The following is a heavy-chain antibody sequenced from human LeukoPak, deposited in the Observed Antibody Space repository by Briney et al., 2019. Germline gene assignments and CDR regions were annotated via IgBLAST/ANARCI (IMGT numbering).Heavy chain of an antibody. CDR3: ARHISGGATLD. CDR1: GGSISKYY. Sequence: SETLSLTCTVSGGSISKYYCSWIRQPPGKGLEWIAYIYYTGSTYYNPPLKSRVTMSVDTSKNQFSLSPSSVTAADTAVYYCARHISGGATLDWGQGTLVTVSS. V-gene: IGHV4-59*08. J-gene: IGHJ4*02. CDR2: IYYTGST. D-gene: IGHD2-15*01.